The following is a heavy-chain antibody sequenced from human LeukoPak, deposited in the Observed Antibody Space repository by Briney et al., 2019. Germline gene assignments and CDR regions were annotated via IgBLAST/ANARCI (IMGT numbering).Heavy chain of an antibody. J-gene: IGHJ4*02. D-gene: IGHD3-3*01. CDR1: GGSISSGGYY. CDR2: IYHSGST. Sequence: SETLSLTCTVSGGSISSGGYYWSWIRQPPGKGLEWIGYIYHSGSTYYNPSLKSRVTISVDRSKNQFSLKLSSVTAADTAVYYCAREGGGAYDFWSGYPYYFDYWGQGTLVTVSS. V-gene: IGHV4-30-2*01. CDR3: AREGGGAYDFWSGYPYYFDY.